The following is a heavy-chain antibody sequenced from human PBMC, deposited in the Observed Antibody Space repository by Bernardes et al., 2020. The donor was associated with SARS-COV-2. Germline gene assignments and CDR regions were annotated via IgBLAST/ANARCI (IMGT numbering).Heavy chain of an antibody. CDR2: IYTTGTT. V-gene: IGHV4-61*02. CDR1: GVSVGSGSYY. D-gene: IGHD1-1*01. J-gene: IGHJ4*02. CDR3: ARVVVERSTTTGYFDH. Sequence: SETLSLTRTVSGVSVGSGSYYWSWIRQPAGKGLEWIGRIYTTGTTNQNPSLKNRVTMSIDRSMNQFSLKLGSVTAADTAVYYCARVVVERSTTTGYFDHWGQGTLVSVSS.